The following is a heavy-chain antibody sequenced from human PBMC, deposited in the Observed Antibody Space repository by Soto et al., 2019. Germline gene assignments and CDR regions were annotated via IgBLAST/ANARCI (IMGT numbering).Heavy chain of an antibody. CDR3: ANPYCSSTSCYHHYYAMDV. D-gene: IGHD2-2*01. V-gene: IGHV3-23*01. CDR2: ISGSGGST. Sequence: EVQLLESGGGLVQPGGSLRLSCAASGFTFSSYAMSWVRQAPGKGLEWVSAISGSGGSTYYADSVKGRFTISRDNSKNTLYLQMNSLRAEDTAVYYCANPYCSSTSCYHHYYAMDVWGQGTTVTVSS. CDR1: GFTFSSYA. J-gene: IGHJ6*02.